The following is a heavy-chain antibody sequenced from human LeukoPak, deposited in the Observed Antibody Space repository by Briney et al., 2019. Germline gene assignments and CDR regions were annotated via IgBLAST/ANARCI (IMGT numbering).Heavy chain of an antibody. V-gene: IGHV3-11*04. CDR1: GFTFSDYY. D-gene: IGHD6-25*01. J-gene: IGHJ6*02. CDR3: ARAPAAGTGPYYYYYYGMDV. Sequence: GGSLRLSCAASGFTFSDYYMSWIRQAPGKGLEWVSYISSSSSTIYYADSVKGRFTISRDNAKNSLYLQMNSLRDEDTAVYYCARAPAAGTGPYYYYYYGMDVWGQGTTVTVSS. CDR2: ISSSSSTI.